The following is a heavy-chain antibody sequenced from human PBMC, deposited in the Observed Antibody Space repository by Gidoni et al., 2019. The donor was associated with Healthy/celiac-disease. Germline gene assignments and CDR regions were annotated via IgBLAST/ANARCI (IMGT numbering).Heavy chain of an antibody. Sequence: EVQLLESGGGLVQPGGSLRLSCAASGFTFSSYALSWVRQAPGKGLEWVSAIIGSGGSTYYADSVKGRFTISRDNSKNTLYLQMNSLRAEDTAVYYCAKDRITMIVVVTHLAFDIWGQGTMVTVSS. J-gene: IGHJ3*02. CDR1: GFTFSSYA. CDR3: AKDRITMIVVVTHLAFDI. V-gene: IGHV3-23*01. D-gene: IGHD3-22*01. CDR2: IIGSGGST.